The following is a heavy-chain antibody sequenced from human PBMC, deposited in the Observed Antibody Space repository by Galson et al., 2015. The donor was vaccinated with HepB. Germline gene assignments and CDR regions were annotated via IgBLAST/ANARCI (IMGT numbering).Heavy chain of an antibody. CDR1: GFTLSSYG. J-gene: IGHJ4*02. CDR2: DGSNK. Sequence: RLSCAASGFTLSSYGMHWVRQAPGRGLEWVANDGSNKYYADSVKGRFTISRDNSKNTLYLQMNSLRPDDTAVYYCVKVWGANSGYDFVPHKWGQGTLVTVSS. CDR3: VKVWGANSGYDFVPHK. D-gene: IGHD5-12*01. V-gene: IGHV3-30*18.